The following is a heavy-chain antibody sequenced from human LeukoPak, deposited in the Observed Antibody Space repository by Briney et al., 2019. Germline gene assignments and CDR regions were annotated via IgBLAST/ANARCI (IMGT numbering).Heavy chain of an antibody. CDR3: VRDIGQLRSDY. CDR1: GGSFSGHY. Sequence: SETLSLTCAVYGGSFSGHYWSWIRQPPGKGLEWIGEINHSGSTNYNPSLKSRVTISVDTSKKQFSLKLSSVTAADTAVYYCVRDIGQLRSDYWGQGTLVTVSS. J-gene: IGHJ4*02. CDR2: INHSGST. D-gene: IGHD2-2*01. V-gene: IGHV4-34*01.